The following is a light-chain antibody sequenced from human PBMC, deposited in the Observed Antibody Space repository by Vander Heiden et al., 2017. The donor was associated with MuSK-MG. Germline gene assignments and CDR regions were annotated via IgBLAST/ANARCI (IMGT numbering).Light chain of an antibody. CDR3: HQIHTYPIT. J-gene: IGKJ4*01. Sequence: DIQLTQSPSFLSASVRDRVTITCRASQGISNHLAWYPQKPGRGPTLLMYFVTALENGVPSRFSGSGSGAEFTLTISSLQPEASATYYCHQIHTYPITFGGGTKVEI. V-gene: IGKV1-9*01. CDR1: QGISNH. CDR2: FVT.